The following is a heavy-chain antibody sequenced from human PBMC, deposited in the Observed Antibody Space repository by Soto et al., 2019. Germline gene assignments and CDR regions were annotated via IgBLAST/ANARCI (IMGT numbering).Heavy chain of an antibody. Sequence: GESLTISCRCSGDSLTRYWISWVRQMPGKGLEWMGRIDPSDSYTNYSPSFQGHVTISADKSISTAYLQWSSLKASDTAMYYCARQGIEYATLTYYYYYGMDVWGQGTTVTVSS. J-gene: IGHJ6*02. V-gene: IGHV5-10-1*01. D-gene: IGHD2-8*01. CDR3: ARQGIEYATLTYYYYYGMDV. CDR2: IDPSDSYT. CDR1: GDSLTRYW.